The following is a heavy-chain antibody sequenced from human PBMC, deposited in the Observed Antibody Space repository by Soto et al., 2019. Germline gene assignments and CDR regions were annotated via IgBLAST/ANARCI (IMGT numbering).Heavy chain of an antibody. J-gene: IGHJ4*02. V-gene: IGHV3-74*01. CDR3: AKDEYYYSRSGYYIFDS. CDR1: GFTFSSYW. CDR2: IDGDGTIA. Sequence: PGGSLRLSCAASGFTFSSYWMHWVRQTPGKGLVWVARIDGDGTIANYTDSVKGRFTISRDNAKNTLYLQMDSLRVEDTALYYCAKDEYYYSRSGYYIFDSWGQGTLVTVSS. D-gene: IGHD3-22*01.